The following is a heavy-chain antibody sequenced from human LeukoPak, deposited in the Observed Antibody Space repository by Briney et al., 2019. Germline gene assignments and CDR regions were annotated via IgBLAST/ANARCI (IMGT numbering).Heavy chain of an antibody. CDR3: ARHHTPWNHYDSSGYYYDY. J-gene: IGHJ4*02. CDR1: GGSISSSSYS. V-gene: IGHV4-39*01. Sequence: PSETLSLTCTVSGGSISSSSYSWGWIRQPPGKGVEWIGSMSYSGSTYYNPSLKSRVTISVDTSKNQFSLKLSSVTAADTAVYYCARHHTPWNHYDSSGYYYDYWGQGTLVTVSS. CDR2: MSYSGST. D-gene: IGHD3-22*01.